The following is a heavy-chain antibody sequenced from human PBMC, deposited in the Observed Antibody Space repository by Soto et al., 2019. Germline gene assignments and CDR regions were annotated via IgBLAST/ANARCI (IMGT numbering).Heavy chain of an antibody. V-gene: IGHV4-30-4*08. J-gene: IGHJ6*03. CDR3: ARLTGFPPRYYYMDV. Sequence: SETLSLTCTVSGGSISSDYYHWTWIRQSPERGLEWIGYIHHSGSILYNPSFQGQVTISADKSISAAYLQWSSLKASDTAMYYCARLTGFPPRYYYMDVWGKGTTVTVSS. CDR1: GGSISSDYYH. CDR2: IHHSGSI.